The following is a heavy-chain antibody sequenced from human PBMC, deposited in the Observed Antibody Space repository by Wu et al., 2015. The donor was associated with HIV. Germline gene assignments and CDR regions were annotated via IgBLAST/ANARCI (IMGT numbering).Heavy chain of an antibody. CDR2: MNPSSGVT. CDR1: GYTFTSYF. D-gene: IGHD3-16*02. CDR3: ARDCDYVWGSYRYTGVPLRY. V-gene: IGHV1-2*02. J-gene: IGHJ4*02. Sequence: QVQLVQSGAEVKKPGASVRVSCKASGYTFTSYFIHWVRLAPGHGLEWMGWMNPSSGVTDYAQKFQGRVTMTGDTSISTAYMELSRLRSDDTAMVFCARDCDYVWGSYRYTGVPLRYWGQGTLVTVSS.